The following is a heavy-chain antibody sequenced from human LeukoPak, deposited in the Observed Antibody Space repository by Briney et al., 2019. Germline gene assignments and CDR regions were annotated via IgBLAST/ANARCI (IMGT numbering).Heavy chain of an antibody. D-gene: IGHD3-22*01. J-gene: IGHJ4*02. CDR3: ARGDDSGYYDYFDY. V-gene: IGHV3-48*01. Sequence: PGGSLRLSCAASGFTFSTYSMNWVRQAPGKGLEWVSYISSSSSTIYYADFVKGRFTISRDNGKNSLYLQMNSLRAEDTAVYYCARGDDSGYYDYFDYWGQGALVTVSS. CDR2: ISSSSSTI. CDR1: GFTFSTYS.